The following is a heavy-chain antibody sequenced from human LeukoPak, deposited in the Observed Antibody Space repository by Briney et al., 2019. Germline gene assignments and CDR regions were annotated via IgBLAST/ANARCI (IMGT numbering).Heavy chain of an antibody. CDR1: GGSISSGDRY. Sequence: SQTLSLTRTVSGGSISSGDRYWSWIRQSPAKGLEWIGYIYSTGNTYYNPSLKSRVIISVDTSKNQFSLELNSVTAADTAVYYCARDSYSYGYGGFDYWGQGILVTVSS. J-gene: IGHJ4*02. V-gene: IGHV4-30-4*01. D-gene: IGHD5-18*01. CDR3: ARDSYSYGYGGFDY. CDR2: IYSTGNT.